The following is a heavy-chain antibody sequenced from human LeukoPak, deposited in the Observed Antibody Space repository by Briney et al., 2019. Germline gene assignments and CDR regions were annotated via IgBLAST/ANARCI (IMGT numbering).Heavy chain of an antibody. CDR2: INSDGIST. CDR1: GFTFSSFL. CDR3: ARDAGSLKY. Sequence: PGESLRLSCAASGFTFSSFLMHWVRHAPGKGLVWVSRINSDGISTSYADSVKGRFIISRDNAKNTLYLQMNSLRAEDTAVYYCARDAGSLKYWGQGTLVTVSS. J-gene: IGHJ4*02. V-gene: IGHV3-74*01.